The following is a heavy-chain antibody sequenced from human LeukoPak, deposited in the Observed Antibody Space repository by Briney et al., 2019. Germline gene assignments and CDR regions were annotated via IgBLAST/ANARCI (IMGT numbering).Heavy chain of an antibody. CDR1: GFIFSSYA. J-gene: IGHJ4*02. CDR3: ARTSSGWPYYFDY. V-gene: IGHV3-23*01. Sequence: GGSLRLSCAASGFIFSSYAMSWVRQAPGKGLEWVSAISGSGGSTYYADSVKGRFTISRDNSKNTLYLQMNSLRAEDTAVYYCARTSSGWPYYFDYWGQGTLVTVSS. CDR2: ISGSGGST. D-gene: IGHD6-19*01.